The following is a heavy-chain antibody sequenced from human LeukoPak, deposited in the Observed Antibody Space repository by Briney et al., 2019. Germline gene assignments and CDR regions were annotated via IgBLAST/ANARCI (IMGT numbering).Heavy chain of an antibody. V-gene: IGHV3-66*02. Sequence: GGSLRLSCAASGFTVSSYYMSWVRQAPGKGLEWVSVIYSGGSTYYADSVRGRFTISRDNSKNTLYLQMNSLRAEDTAVYYCGRGLSGDPYYFDYWGQGTLVTASS. CDR2: IYSGGST. D-gene: IGHD7-27*01. CDR1: GFTVSSYY. CDR3: GRGLSGDPYYFDY. J-gene: IGHJ4*02.